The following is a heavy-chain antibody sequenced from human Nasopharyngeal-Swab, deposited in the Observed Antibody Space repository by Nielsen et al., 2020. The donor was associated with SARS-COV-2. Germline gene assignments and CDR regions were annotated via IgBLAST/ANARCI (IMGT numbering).Heavy chain of an antibody. CDR2: IWYDGSNK. V-gene: IGHV3-33*08. CDR1: GFTVSSNY. CDR3: ARDAHSYGFDY. J-gene: IGHJ4*02. Sequence: GGSLRLSCAASGFTVSSNYMSWVRQAPGKGLEWVAVIWYDGSNKYYADSVKGRFTISRDNSKNTLYLQMNSLRAEDTAVYYCARDAHSYGFDYWGQGTLVTVSS. D-gene: IGHD5-18*01.